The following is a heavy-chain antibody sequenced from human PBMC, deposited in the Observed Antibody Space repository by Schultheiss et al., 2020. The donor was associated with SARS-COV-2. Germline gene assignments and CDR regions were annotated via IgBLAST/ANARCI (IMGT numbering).Heavy chain of an antibody. V-gene: IGHV3-74*01. Sequence: GGSLRLSCEASGFTLSGYWMHWVRQAPGKGLMWVSRINSDGSLTEHADSVKGRFTISRDNAKSTLYLQMNSLTVDDTAVYYCAKPRRGSWGQGTLVTVSS. CDR3: AKPRRGS. D-gene: IGHD3-16*01. J-gene: IGHJ4*02. CDR2: INSDGSLT. CDR1: GFTLSGYW.